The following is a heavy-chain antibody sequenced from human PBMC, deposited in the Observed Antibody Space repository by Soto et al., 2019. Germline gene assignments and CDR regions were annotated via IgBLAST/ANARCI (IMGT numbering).Heavy chain of an antibody. CDR1: GGTFSSYA. V-gene: IGHV1-69*01. J-gene: IGHJ4*02. D-gene: IGHD2-15*01. CDR2: IIPIFGTA. Sequence: QVQLVQSGAEVKKPGSSVKVSCKASGGTFSSYAISWVRQAPGQGLEWMGGIIPIFGTANYAQKFQGRVTITADESTSTAYMELSSLRSEDTAVYYCAREGHHCSGGSCQGYYFDYWGQGTLVTVSS. CDR3: AREGHHCSGGSCQGYYFDY.